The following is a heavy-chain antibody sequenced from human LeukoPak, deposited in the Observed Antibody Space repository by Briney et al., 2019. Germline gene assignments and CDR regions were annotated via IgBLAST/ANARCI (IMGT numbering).Heavy chain of an antibody. J-gene: IGHJ4*02. CDR2: IGEDGSEK. CDR1: GFTFSSYW. D-gene: IGHD3-22*01. Sequence: GSLRLSCAASGFTFSSYWMTWVRQAPGKGLEWVANIGEDGSEKYYVDSVKGRFTISRDNAKNSLYLQMNSLKTEDTAVYYCARDNYDSSGYRIPFDYWAREPWSPSPQ. CDR3: ARDNYDSSGYRIPFDY. V-gene: IGHV3-7*03.